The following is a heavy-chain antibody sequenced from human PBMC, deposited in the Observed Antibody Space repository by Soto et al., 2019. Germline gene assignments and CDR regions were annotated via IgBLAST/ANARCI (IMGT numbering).Heavy chain of an antibody. CDR1: GFTFSEYG. Sequence: EVQLLESGGGLVQPGGSLRLSCAASGFTFSEYGVIWVRQAPGRGLEWVASFIPRGGGTTSYADAVKGRFTISRDDSTSTLYLQMNSLGADDTAVYYCAKDLGRMREAAAPHYWGQGTLVTVAS. D-gene: IGHD2-15*01. V-gene: IGHV3-23*01. CDR3: AKDLGRMREAAAPHY. CDR2: FIPRGGGTT. J-gene: IGHJ4*02.